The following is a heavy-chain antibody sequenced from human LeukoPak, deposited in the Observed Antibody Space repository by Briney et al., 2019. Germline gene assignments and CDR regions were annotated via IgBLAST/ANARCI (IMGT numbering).Heavy chain of an antibody. J-gene: IGHJ4*02. CDR1: GFTFGDYA. Sequence: GGSLRLSCTASGFTFGDYAMSWVRQAPGKGLEWVSAISGSGGSTYYADSVKGRFTISRDNSKNTLYLQMNSLRAEDTAVYYCAKDINLRTLYYFDYWGQGTLVTVSS. CDR3: AKDINLRTLYYFDY. CDR2: ISGSGGST. D-gene: IGHD3-16*02. V-gene: IGHV3-23*01.